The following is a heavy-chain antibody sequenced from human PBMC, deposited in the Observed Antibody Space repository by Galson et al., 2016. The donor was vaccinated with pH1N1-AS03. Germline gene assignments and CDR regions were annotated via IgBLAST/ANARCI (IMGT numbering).Heavy chain of an antibody. CDR1: GFSVSSDY. CDR3: ATRGV. D-gene: IGHD3-10*01. V-gene: IGHV3-53*01. J-gene: IGHJ4*02. Sequence: SLRLSCAASGFSVSSDYMSWVRQAPGKGLEWVSTIHSAAGNTYYADSVKGRFTISRDTSNNALFLQMNSLRAEDTALYYCATRGVWGQGTLVTVSS. CDR2: IHSAAGNT.